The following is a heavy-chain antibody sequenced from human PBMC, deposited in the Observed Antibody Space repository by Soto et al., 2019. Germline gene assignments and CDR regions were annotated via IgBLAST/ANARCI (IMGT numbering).Heavy chain of an antibody. CDR2: ISSSGGST. CDR1: GFTFSSYA. Sequence: GSLRLSCAASGFTFSSYAMTWVRQAPGKGLEWVSGISSSGGSTYYADSVKGRFTISRDNSKNTLYVQMNSLRAEDTALYYCAKNSNYRPAPLDYWGQGTLVTVS. CDR3: AKNSNYRPAPLDY. V-gene: IGHV3-23*01. D-gene: IGHD4-4*01. J-gene: IGHJ4*02.